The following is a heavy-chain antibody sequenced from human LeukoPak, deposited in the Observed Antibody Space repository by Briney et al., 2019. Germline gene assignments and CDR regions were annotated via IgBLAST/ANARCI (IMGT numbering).Heavy chain of an antibody. CDR3: ARDSAHLSYYYDSSGYSRAAYFDY. J-gene: IGHJ4*02. D-gene: IGHD3-22*01. CDR1: GYTFTSYA. V-gene: IGHV7-4-1*02. Sequence: ASVKVSCKASGYTFTSYAMNWVRQAPGQGLEWMGWINTNTGNPTYAQGFTGRFVFSLDTSVSTAYLQISSLKAEDTAVYYCARDSAHLSYYYDSSGYSRAAYFDYWGQGTLVTVSS. CDR2: INTNTGNP.